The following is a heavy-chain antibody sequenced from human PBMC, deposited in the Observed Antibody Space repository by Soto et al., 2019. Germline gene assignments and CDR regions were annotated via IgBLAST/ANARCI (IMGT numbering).Heavy chain of an antibody. V-gene: IGHV5-51*01. J-gene: IGHJ3*02. CDR1: GYTFTAYW. CDR3: ARGGYSGNSKDPFYI. Sequence: GESLKISCKGSGYTFTAYWLGWVRQMPGKGLEWMGIIYPGDSDTRYSPSFQGQVTISADKSITTAYLQWSSLKASDSAMFYCARGGYSGNSKDPFYIWGPGTMVTVSS. D-gene: IGHD6-25*01. CDR2: IYPGDSDT.